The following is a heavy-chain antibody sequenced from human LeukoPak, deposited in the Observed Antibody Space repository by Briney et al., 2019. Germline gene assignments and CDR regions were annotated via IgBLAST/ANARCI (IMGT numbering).Heavy chain of an antibody. J-gene: IGHJ5*02. Sequence: PSETLSLTCTVPGGSISSYYWSWIRQPPGKGLEWVGYIYYSGSTNYNPSLKSRVTISVDTSKNQFSLKLSSVTAADTAVYYCARSGGYGYNWFDPWGQGTLVTVSS. CDR3: ARSGGYGYNWFDP. CDR1: GGSISSYY. CDR2: IYYSGST. D-gene: IGHD5-12*01. V-gene: IGHV4-59*01.